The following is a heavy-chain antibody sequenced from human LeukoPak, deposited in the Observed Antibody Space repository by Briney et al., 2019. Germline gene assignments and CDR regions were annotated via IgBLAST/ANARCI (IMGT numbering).Heavy chain of an antibody. D-gene: IGHD3-9*01. V-gene: IGHV1-69*13. Sequence: GASVKVSCKASGGTFSSYAISWVRQAPGQGLEWMGGIIPIFGTANYAQKFQGRVTITADESTSTAYMELSSLRSEDTAVYYCARVFVFDWGIDPWGQGTLVTVSS. CDR2: IIPIFGTA. CDR1: GGTFSSYA. CDR3: ARVFVFDWGIDP. J-gene: IGHJ5*02.